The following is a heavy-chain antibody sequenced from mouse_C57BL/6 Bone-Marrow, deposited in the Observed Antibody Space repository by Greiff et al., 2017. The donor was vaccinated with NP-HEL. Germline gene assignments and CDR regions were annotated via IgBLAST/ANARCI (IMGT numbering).Heavy chain of an antibody. J-gene: IGHJ4*01. CDR2: IYPRSGNT. D-gene: IGHD1-1*01. CDR3: AGRNYYGRYYYAMDY. Sequence: QVQLQQSGAELARPGASVKLSCKASGYTFTSYGISWVKQRTGQGLEWIGEIYPRSGNTYYNEKFKGKATLTADKSSSTAYMELRILTSEDSAVYFCAGRNYYGRYYYAMDYWGQGTSVTVSS. CDR1: GYTFTSYG. V-gene: IGHV1-81*01.